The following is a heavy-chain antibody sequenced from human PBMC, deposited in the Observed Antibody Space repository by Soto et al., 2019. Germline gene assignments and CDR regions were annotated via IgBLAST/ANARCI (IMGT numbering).Heavy chain of an antibody. Sequence: GGSLRLSCAASGFTFSSYSMNWVRQAPGKGLEWVSSISSSSSYIYYADSVKGRFTISRDNAKNSLYLQMNSLRAEDTAVYYCARGTEKNCSGGSCYYFDYWGQGTLVTVSS. J-gene: IGHJ4*02. D-gene: IGHD2-15*01. CDR2: ISSSSSYI. CDR3: ARGTEKNCSGGSCYYFDY. V-gene: IGHV3-21*01. CDR1: GFTFSSYS.